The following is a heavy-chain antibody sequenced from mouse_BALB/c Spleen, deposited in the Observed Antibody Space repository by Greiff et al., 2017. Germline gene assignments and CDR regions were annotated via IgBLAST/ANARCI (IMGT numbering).Heavy chain of an antibody. CDR1: GYAFSSYW. CDR3: ARDYGSSYPAWVAY. Sequence: VQLQESGAELVRPGSSVKISCKASGYAFSSYWMNWVKQRPGQGLEWIGQIYPGDGDTNYNGKFKGKATLTADKSSSTAYMQLSSLTSEDSAVYFCARDYGSSYPAWVAYWGQGTLVTVSA. J-gene: IGHJ3*01. D-gene: IGHD1-1*01. CDR2: IYPGDGDT. V-gene: IGHV1-80*01.